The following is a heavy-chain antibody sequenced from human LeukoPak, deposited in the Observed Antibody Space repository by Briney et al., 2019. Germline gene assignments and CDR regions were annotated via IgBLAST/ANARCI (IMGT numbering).Heavy chain of an antibody. V-gene: IGHV4-34*01. CDR2: INHSGST. CDR1: GGSFSGYY. J-gene: IGHJ4*02. Sequence: SETLSLTCAVYGGSFSGYYWSWIRQPPGKGLEWIGEINHSGSTNYNPSLKSRVTISVDTSKNQFSLKLSSVTAADTAVYYCARGTTFWSDYGFDYWGQGTLVTVSS. D-gene: IGHD3-3*01. CDR3: ARGTTFWSDYGFDY.